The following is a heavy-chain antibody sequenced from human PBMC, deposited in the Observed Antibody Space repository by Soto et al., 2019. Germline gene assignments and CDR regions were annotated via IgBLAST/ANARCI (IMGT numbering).Heavy chain of an antibody. J-gene: IGHJ4*02. V-gene: IGHV1-69*02. CDR2: IIPILGIA. CDR1: GGTFSSYT. D-gene: IGHD2-2*01. Sequence: QVQLVQSGAEVKKPGSSVKVSCKTSGGTFSSYTISWVRQAPGQGLEWMGRIIPILGIANYAQKFQGRVTITADKSTSTAYMELSSLRSEDTAVYYCAYCSSTRNHDYWGQGTLVTVSS. CDR3: AYCSSTRNHDY.